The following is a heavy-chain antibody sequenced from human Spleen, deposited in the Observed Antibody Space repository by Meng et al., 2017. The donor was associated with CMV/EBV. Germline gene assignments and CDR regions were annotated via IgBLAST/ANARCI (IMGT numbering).Heavy chain of an antibody. V-gene: IGHV3-30*04. CDR2: ISYDGSNK. Sequence: GESLKISCAASGFTFSSYAMHWVRQDPGKGLEWVAVISYDGSNKYYADSVKGRFTITRDNSKNTLYLQMNSLRAEDTAVYYCARDRFRIGYSSSWYPYYYYGMDVWGQGTTVTVSS. D-gene: IGHD6-13*01. CDR1: GFTFSSYA. CDR3: ARDRFRIGYSSSWYPYYYYGMDV. J-gene: IGHJ6*02.